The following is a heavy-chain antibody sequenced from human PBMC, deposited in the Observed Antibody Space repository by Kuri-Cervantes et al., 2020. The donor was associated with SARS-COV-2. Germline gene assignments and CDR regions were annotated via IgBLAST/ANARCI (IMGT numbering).Heavy chain of an antibody. CDR2: IYNTGRV. J-gene: IGHJ5*02. CDR1: GYSFSDGDY. CDR3: ARHPWDCDTRTCDRVWFNP. D-gene: IGHD2/OR15-2a*01. Sequence: GSLRLSCVVSGYSFSDGDYWGWIRQPPGKGLQWIGSIYNTGRVYYNPSLKSRVTISLDTSNSQFSLRLRSVTAADTAVYYCARHPWDCDTRTCDRVWFNPWGQGTLVTVSS. V-gene: IGHV4-38-2*01.